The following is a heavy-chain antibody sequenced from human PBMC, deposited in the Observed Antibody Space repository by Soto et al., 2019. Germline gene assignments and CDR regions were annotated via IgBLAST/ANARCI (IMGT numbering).Heavy chain of an antibody. CDR1: GYTFTSYD. CDR2: MNPNSGNT. Sequence: VKVSCKASGYTFTSYDINWVRQPTGQGLEWMGWMNPNSGNTGYAQKFQGRVTMTRNTSISTAYMELSSLRSEDTAVYYCARGKRSSTSCKSNWFDPWGQGTLVTVSS. D-gene: IGHD2-2*01. CDR3: ARGKRSSTSCKSNWFDP. V-gene: IGHV1-8*01. J-gene: IGHJ5*02.